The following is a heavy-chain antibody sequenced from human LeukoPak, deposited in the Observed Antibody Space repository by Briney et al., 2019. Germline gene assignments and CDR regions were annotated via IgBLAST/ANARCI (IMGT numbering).Heavy chain of an antibody. Sequence: PSETLTLTCSISGDSINSGGYYWNWIRQPPGEGLEWLGYIHSGGNAYFNPSVEGRSSISLDKSQNQFFLRLTSVTAADTAVYFCARDHYDSRGDYVVEYWGQGTLVTVSS. CDR2: IHSGGNA. J-gene: IGHJ4*02. V-gene: IGHV4-31*03. CDR3: ARDHYDSRGDYVVEY. D-gene: IGHD3-22*01. CDR1: GDSINSGGYY.